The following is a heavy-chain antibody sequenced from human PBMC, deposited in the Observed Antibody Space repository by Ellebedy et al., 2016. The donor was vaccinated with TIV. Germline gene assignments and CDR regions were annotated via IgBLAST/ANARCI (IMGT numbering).Heavy chain of an antibody. Sequence: SETLSLXXTVSGGSISSYYWSWIRQPPGKGLEWIGYIYYSGSTNYNPSLKSRVTISVDTSKNQFSLKLSSVTAADTAVYYCARDRGITMVRGVMGAFDIWGQGTMVTVSS. CDR2: IYYSGST. J-gene: IGHJ3*02. CDR1: GGSISSYY. D-gene: IGHD3-10*01. V-gene: IGHV4-59*01. CDR3: ARDRGITMVRGVMGAFDI.